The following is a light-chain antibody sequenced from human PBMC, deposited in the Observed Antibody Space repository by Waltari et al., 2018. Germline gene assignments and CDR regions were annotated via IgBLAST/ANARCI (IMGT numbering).Light chain of an antibody. CDR2: EVS. J-gene: IGLJ2*01. V-gene: IGLV2-23*02. CDR3: CSYAGRVV. Sequence: QSALTQPASVSGSPGQSITIPCTGTSSDVGSYNLVSWYQQHPGKAPKLMIYEVSKRPEGVSNGLSGSKSGNTASLTISGLEAEDEADYYCCSYAGRVVFGGGTKLTVL. CDR1: SSDVGSYNL.